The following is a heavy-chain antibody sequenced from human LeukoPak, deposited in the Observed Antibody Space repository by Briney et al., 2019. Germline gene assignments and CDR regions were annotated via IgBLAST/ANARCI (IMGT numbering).Heavy chain of an antibody. J-gene: IGHJ6*02. V-gene: IGHV3-7*01. D-gene: IGHD2-2*02. CDR2: IKQDGSEK. Sequence: PGGSLRLSCAASGFTFSSYWMSWVRQAPGKGLEGVAHIKQDGSEKYYVDSVKGRFTISRDNAKNSLYLQMNSLRAEDTAVYYCARRWVVPAAIHGVYYYYGMDVWGQGTTVTVSS. CDR1: GFTFSSYW. CDR3: ARRWVVPAAIHGVYYYYGMDV.